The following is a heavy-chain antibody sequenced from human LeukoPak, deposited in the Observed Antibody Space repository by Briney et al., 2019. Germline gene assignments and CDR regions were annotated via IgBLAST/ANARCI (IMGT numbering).Heavy chain of an antibody. Sequence: SETLSLTCTVSGDSMSGRYWSWIRQSPEKGLEGIGYIFYTGTTNYNPSLESRVAMSLDSSKNQFSLVLTSVTAADTARYYCATRPSYNNWLGVFDFWSRGTLVTVSS. V-gene: IGHV4-59*11. CDR3: ATRPSYNNWLGVFDF. CDR2: IFYTGTT. CDR1: GDSMSGRY. D-gene: IGHD1-1*01. J-gene: IGHJ4*02.